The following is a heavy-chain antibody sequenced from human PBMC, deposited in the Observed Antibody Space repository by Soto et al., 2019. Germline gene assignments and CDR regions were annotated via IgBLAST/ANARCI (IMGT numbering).Heavy chain of an antibody. Sequence: GGSLRLSCAASGFTFSSYGMHWVRQAPGKGLEWVAVIWYDGSNKYYADSVKGRFTISRDNSKNTLYLQMNSLRAEDTAVYYCARGVAARDYYYGMDVWGQGTTVTVS. CDR2: IWYDGSNK. CDR1: GFTFSSYG. J-gene: IGHJ6*02. D-gene: IGHD6-13*01. CDR3: ARGVAARDYYYGMDV. V-gene: IGHV3-33*01.